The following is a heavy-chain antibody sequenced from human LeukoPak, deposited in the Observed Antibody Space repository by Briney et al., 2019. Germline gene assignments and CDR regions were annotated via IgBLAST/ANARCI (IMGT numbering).Heavy chain of an antibody. CDR1: GYTFTSYG. CDR3: ARDLGSRFLEWLPFDP. V-gene: IGHV1-18*01. Sequence: ASVKVSCKASGYTFTSYGISWVRQAPGQGLEGMGWISAYNGNTNYAQKLQGRVTMTTDTSTSTAYMELRSLRSDDTAVYYCARDLGSRFLEWLPFDPWGQGTLVTVSS. J-gene: IGHJ5*02. D-gene: IGHD3-3*01. CDR2: ISAYNGNT.